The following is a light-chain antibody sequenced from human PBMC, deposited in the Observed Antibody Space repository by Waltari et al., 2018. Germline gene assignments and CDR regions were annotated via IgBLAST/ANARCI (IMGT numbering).Light chain of an antibody. CDR2: WAS. V-gene: IGKV4-1*01. CDR3: QQYYSTRGFT. Sequence: DFVMTQSPNSLAVSLGERATINCKSSQSVFYSSNNKNYLAWYQQQPGQPPKLLIYWASTRESGVPDRISGSGSGTDFTLTISSLQAEDVAVYYCQQYYSTRGFTFGPGTKVEIK. J-gene: IGKJ3*01. CDR1: QSVFYSSNNKNY.